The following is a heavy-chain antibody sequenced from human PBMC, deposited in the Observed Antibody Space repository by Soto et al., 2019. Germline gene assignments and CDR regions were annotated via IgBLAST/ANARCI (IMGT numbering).Heavy chain of an antibody. V-gene: IGHV1-8*01. CDR1: GYTFSSYD. J-gene: IGHJ6*02. CDR2: MNPNSGNT. Sequence: QVQLVQSGAEVKKPGASVKVSCKASGYTFSSYDINWVRQATGQGLEWMGWMNPNSGNTGYAQKFQGRVTMTRNTSISAAYMELSSLRSEDTAVYYCARGLQSYYYYNGMDVWGQGTTVSVSS. CDR3: ARGLQSYYYYNGMDV. D-gene: IGHD6-19*01.